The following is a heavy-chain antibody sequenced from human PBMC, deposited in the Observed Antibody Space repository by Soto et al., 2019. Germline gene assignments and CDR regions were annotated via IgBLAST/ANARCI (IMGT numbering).Heavy chain of an antibody. CDR2: IYYSGST. CDR3: ASSEGWLESDAFDI. Sequence: SETLSLTCAVYGGSFNTYYWSWIRQPPGKGLEWIGYIYYSGSTNYNPSLKSRVTISVDTSKNQFSLKLSSVTAADTAVYYCASSEGWLESDAFDIWGQGTMVTVSS. V-gene: IGHV4-59*01. D-gene: IGHD6-19*01. J-gene: IGHJ3*02. CDR1: GGSFNTYY.